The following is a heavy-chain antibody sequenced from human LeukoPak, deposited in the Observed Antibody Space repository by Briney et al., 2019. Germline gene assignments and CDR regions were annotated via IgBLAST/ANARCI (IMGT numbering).Heavy chain of an antibody. CDR2: IYSTTGST. Sequence: SETLSLTCTVSGDSISDHFWNWIRQPPGEGLEWIGYIYSTTGSTNYNPSLKSRVTISVDTSKNQFSLKLSSVTVADTAIYYCARDVYFQYWGQGTPVTVSS. CDR1: GDSISDHF. J-gene: IGHJ4*02. CDR3: ARDVYFQY. V-gene: IGHV4-59*11.